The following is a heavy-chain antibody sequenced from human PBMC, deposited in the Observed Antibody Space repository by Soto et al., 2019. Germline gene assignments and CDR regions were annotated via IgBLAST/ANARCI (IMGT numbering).Heavy chain of an antibody. CDR2: ISGSGGST. J-gene: IGHJ6*02. D-gene: IGHD4-17*01. CDR3: AKSTAPGIYYYYYGMDV. Sequence: PGGSLRLSCAASGFTFSSYAMSWVRQAPGEGLEWVSAISGSGGSTYYADSVKGRFTISRDNSKNTLYLQMNSLRAEDTAVYYCAKSTAPGIYYYYYGMDVWGQGTTVTVSS. V-gene: IGHV3-23*01. CDR1: GFTFSSYA.